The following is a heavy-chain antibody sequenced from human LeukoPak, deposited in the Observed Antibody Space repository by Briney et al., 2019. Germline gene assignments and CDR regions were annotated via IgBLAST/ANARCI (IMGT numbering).Heavy chain of an antibody. Sequence: GGSLRLSCTVSGFTLSSYEMSWIRQAPGKGLEWVSSIDYDGGSGHYADSVKGRFTISRDNSNNTLFLHLISLRGEDTAVYYCARANSSSWYTHPDKFDYWGQGTLVTVSS. V-gene: IGHV3-23*01. CDR3: ARANSSSWYTHPDKFDY. CDR1: GFTLSSYE. CDR2: IDYDGGSG. D-gene: IGHD6-13*01. J-gene: IGHJ4*02.